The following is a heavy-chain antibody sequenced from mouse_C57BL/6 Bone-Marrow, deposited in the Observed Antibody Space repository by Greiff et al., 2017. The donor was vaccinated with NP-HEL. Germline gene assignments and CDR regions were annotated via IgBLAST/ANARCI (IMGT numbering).Heavy chain of an antibody. CDR1: GYAFSSSW. J-gene: IGHJ3*01. Sequence: QVQLQQSGPELVKPGASVKISCKASGYAFSSSWMNWVKQRPGKGLEWIGRIYPGDGDTNYNGKFKGKATLTADKSSSTAYMQLRSLTSEDSAVYFCARWGNYVWFAYWGQGTLVTVSA. CDR3: ARWGNYVWFAY. CDR2: IYPGDGDT. V-gene: IGHV1-82*01. D-gene: IGHD2-1*01.